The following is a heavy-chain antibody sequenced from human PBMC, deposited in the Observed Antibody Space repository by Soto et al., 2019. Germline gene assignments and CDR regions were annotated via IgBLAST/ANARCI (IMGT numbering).Heavy chain of an antibody. J-gene: IGHJ4*02. CDR3: AKVMGIVGATEFDY. CDR1: GFTFSSYG. V-gene: IGHV3-30*18. CDR2: ISYDGSNK. Sequence: GGSLRLSCAASGFTFSSYGMHWVRQAPGKGLEWVAVISYDGSNKYYADSVKGRFTISRDNSKNTLYLQMNSLRAEDTAVYYCAKVMGIVGATEFDYWGQGTLVTVSS. D-gene: IGHD1-26*01.